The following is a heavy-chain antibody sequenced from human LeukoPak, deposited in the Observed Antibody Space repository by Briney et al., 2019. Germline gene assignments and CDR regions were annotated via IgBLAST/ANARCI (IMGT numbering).Heavy chain of an antibody. CDR2: IGQDGSEK. Sequence: PGGSLRLSCAGSGFTFSSFWMTWVRQAPGKGLEWVAHIGQDGSEKYYVDSVKGRFTISRDNAKNSLYLQMNTLRAEDTALYFCARSGMAVAATPWDWGQGSLVTVSS. V-gene: IGHV3-7*05. J-gene: IGHJ4*02. D-gene: IGHD6-19*01. CDR3: ARSGMAVAATPWD. CDR1: GFTFSSFW.